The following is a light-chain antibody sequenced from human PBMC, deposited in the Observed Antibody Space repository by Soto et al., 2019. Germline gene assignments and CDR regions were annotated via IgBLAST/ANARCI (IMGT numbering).Light chain of an antibody. V-gene: IGLV2-8*01. CDR1: SSDVGGYDY. J-gene: IGLJ2*01. Sequence: QSALTQPPSASGSPGQSVTISCTGTSSDVGGYDYVSWYQQHPGKVPKLIIYEVTKRPSGVPDRFSASKSGNTASLTVSGLQTEDEADYYCSSFAGYNPYVVFGGGTKLTVL. CDR3: SSFAGYNPYVV. CDR2: EVT.